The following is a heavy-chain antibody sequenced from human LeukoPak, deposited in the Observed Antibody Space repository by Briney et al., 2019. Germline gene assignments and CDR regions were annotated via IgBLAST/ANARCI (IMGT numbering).Heavy chain of an antibody. D-gene: IGHD3-10*01. CDR3: ASVRRGFGESSKYYAYYYMGV. V-gene: IGHV4-39*01. J-gene: IGHJ6*03. Sequence: SETLSLTCTVSGGSISSSNYWGWIRQPPGKGLEWIGNIYYSGSAYYNPSLKSRVTISLDTSKNQFSLKLSSVTAADTAVYYCASVRRGFGESSKYYAYYYMGVWGKGTTVTISS. CDR1: GGSISSSNY. CDR2: IYYSGSA.